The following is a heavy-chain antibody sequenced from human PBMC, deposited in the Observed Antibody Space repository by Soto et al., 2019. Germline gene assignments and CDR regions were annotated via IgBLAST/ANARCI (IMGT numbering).Heavy chain of an antibody. CDR1: GASIYNGGYF. V-gene: IGHV4-30-4*01. CDR2: ILNSGSP. Sequence: QVHLQESGPGLVRPSQTLSLTCSVSGASIYNGGYFWSWIRQSPGRGLEWIGHILNSGSPYNNPSLKSRVTMSADTSMNQFSLALTSVTAADTAMYYCARGPTAENVDSWGQGILVTVSS. CDR3: ARGPTAENVDS. J-gene: IGHJ4*02.